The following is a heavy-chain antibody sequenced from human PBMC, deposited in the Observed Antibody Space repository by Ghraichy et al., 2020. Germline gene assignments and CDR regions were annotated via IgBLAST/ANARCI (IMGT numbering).Heavy chain of an antibody. J-gene: IGHJ6*02. Sequence: SETLSLTCAVYGGSFSGYYWSWIRQPPGKGLEWIGEINHSGSTNYNPSLKSRVTISVDTSKNQFSLKLSSVTAADTAVYYCARAGGSSSPYYGMDVWGQGTTVTVSS. CDR1: GGSFSGYY. V-gene: IGHV4-34*01. D-gene: IGHD6-13*01. CDR3: ARAGGSSSPYYGMDV. CDR2: INHSGST.